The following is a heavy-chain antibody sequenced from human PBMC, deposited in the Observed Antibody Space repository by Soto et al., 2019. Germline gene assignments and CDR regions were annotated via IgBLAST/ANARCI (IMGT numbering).Heavy chain of an antibody. D-gene: IGHD3-22*01. Sequence: GGSLRLSCAASGFTFDDYAMHWVRQAPGKGLEWVSGISWNSGSIGYADSVKGRFTISRDNAKNSLYLQMNSLRAEDTALYYCAKLPYYYDSSGYYDAFDIWGQGTMVTVSS. CDR3: AKLPYYYDSSGYYDAFDI. CDR1: GFTFDDYA. V-gene: IGHV3-9*01. J-gene: IGHJ3*02. CDR2: ISWNSGSI.